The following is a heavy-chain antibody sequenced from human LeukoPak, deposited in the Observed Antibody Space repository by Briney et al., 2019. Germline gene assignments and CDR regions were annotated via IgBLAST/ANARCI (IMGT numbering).Heavy chain of an antibody. CDR3: ARTTIFGVVPGGWFDP. CDR2: IYYSGST. J-gene: IGHJ5*02. CDR1: GGSISSGGYY. V-gene: IGHV4-31*03. D-gene: IGHD3-3*01. Sequence: PSQTLSLTCTVSGGSISSGGYYWSWIRQHPGKCLEWIGYIYYSGSTYYNPSLKSRVTISVDTSKNQFSLKLSSVTAADTAVYYCARTTIFGVVPGGWFDPWGQGTLVTVSS.